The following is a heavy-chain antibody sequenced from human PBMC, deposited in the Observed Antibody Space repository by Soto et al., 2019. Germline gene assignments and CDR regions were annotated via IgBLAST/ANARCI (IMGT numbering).Heavy chain of an antibody. CDR1: GSTFSAYW. V-gene: IGHV3-74*01. D-gene: IGHD1-1*01. Sequence: PGGSLRLSCSVSGSTFSAYWMHWVRQVPGKGLTWVSRISDDGSTATYADSVKGRFVISRDNAKNSLYLEMNTLRADDSGLYYCARGPRVSSTGTGAHWGRGTLVTVSS. CDR3: ARGPRVSSTGTGAH. CDR2: ISDDGSTA. J-gene: IGHJ4*02.